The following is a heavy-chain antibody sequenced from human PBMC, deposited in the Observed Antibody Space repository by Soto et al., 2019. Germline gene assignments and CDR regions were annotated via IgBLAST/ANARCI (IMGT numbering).Heavy chain of an antibody. D-gene: IGHD6-19*01. CDR3: VHHGCVPYYRGC. CDR1: GGSLSSSSW. CDR2: IFYSGST. Sequence: QVQLQESGPGLVNPSGTLSLTCAVSGGSLSSSSWWSWVRQPPGKTLEWLGEIFYSGSTKYNPSLNSRVTISADQAKNDFSLRLSSVTAADTAVYSWVHHGCVPYYRGCWGQGMLVTVSS. V-gene: IGHV4-4*02. J-gene: IGHJ4*02.